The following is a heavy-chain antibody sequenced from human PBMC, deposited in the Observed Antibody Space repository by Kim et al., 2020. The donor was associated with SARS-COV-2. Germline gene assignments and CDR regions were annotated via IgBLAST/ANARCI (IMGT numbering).Heavy chain of an antibody. CDR1: GFTFDDYA. Sequence: GGSLRLSCAASGFTFDDYAMHWVRQAPGKGLEWVSGISWNSGSIGYADSVKGRFTISRDNAKNSLYLQMNSLRAEDTALYYCAKDRYSGYDLRDYGMDVWGQGTTVTVPS. CDR2: ISWNSGSI. CDR3: AKDRYSGYDLRDYGMDV. J-gene: IGHJ6*02. V-gene: IGHV3-9*01. D-gene: IGHD5-12*01.